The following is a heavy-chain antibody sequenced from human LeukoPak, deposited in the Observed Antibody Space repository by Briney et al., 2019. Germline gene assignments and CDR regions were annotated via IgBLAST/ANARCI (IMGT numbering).Heavy chain of an antibody. D-gene: IGHD3-10*01. CDR2: INTDGRTT. J-gene: IGHJ5*02. V-gene: IGHV3-74*01. CDR3: AKDRSPLRVRGVVWFDP. CDR1: GFTFSSYW. Sequence: GGSLRLSCVSSGFTFSSYWMHWVRQAPGKGLVWVSRINTDGRTTTYADSVKGRFTISRDNAKNTLYLQMNSLRAEDTAVYYCAKDRSPLRVRGVVWFDPWGQGTLVTVSS.